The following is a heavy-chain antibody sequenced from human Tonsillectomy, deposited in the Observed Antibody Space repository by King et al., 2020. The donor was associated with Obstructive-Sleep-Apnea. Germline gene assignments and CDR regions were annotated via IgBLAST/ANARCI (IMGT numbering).Heavy chain of an antibody. Sequence: VQLVESGGGLVQPGGSLRLSCAASGFTFSSYWMHWVRQAPGKGLVWVSRINTDGSSTSYADSVKGRFTISRDNAKNTLYLQMNSLRAEDTAVYYCARAYSGYDWHYGMDVWGQGTTVTVSS. J-gene: IGHJ6*02. CDR3: ARAYSGYDWHYGMDV. CDR1: GFTFSSYW. V-gene: IGHV3-74*01. D-gene: IGHD5-12*01. CDR2: INTDGSST.